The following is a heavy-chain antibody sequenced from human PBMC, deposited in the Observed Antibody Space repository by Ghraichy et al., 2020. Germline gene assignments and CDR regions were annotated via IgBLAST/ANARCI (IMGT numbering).Heavy chain of an antibody. J-gene: IGHJ6*03. CDR2: IYPGDSVT. V-gene: IGHV5-51*01. D-gene: IGHD2-21*02. Sequence: GESLNISCRAYGDNSHTYWLGWVRQMPGKGLEWMGIIYPGDSVTTYSPSFEGQVTISVDRSITTAYLQWSSLKASDTAVYFCARHVRVTSTPLYFYTDVWGTGTTVTVSS. CDR3: ARHVRVTSTPLYFYTDV. CDR1: GDNSHTYW.